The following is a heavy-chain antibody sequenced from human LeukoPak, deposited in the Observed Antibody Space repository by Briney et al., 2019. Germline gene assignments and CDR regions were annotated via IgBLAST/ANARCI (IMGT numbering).Heavy chain of an antibody. Sequence: GGSLRLSCAASGFTFRSYAMSWVRQAPGKGLEWVSAVSGSGGSTYYADSVKGRFTISRDNSKNTLYLRMNSLRAEDTAVYYCAKGGIVVVPLDRLEYYYAMDVWGQGTTVTVSS. CDR3: AKGGIVVVPLDRLEYYYAMDV. V-gene: IGHV3-23*01. J-gene: IGHJ6*02. D-gene: IGHD2-2*01. CDR1: GFTFRSYA. CDR2: VSGSGGST.